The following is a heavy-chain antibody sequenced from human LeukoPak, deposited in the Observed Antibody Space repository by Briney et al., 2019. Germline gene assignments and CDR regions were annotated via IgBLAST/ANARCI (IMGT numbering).Heavy chain of an antibody. CDR2: IYTSGST. CDR3: ARQPGTGGINL. D-gene: IGHD3-16*01. V-gene: IGHV4-4*09. CDR1: GGSISSYI. Sequence: SKTLSLTCSVSGGSISSYIWSWIRQPPGKGLEWIGYIYTSGSTDYNPSLKSRVTISVDRSKNQFSLKLSSVTAADTAFYYCARQPGTGGINLWGQGTLVTVSS. J-gene: IGHJ4*02.